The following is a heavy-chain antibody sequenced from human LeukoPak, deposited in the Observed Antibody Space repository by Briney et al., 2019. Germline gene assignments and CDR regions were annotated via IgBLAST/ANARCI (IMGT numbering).Heavy chain of an antibody. CDR1: GYTFTSYD. D-gene: IGHD3-16*02. Sequence: ASVKVSCKASGYTFTSYDINWVRQATGQGLEWMGWMNPNSGNTGYAQKFQGRVTITRNTSISTAYMELSSLRSEDTAMYYCARSYYDYVWGSYPREHYFDYWGQGTLVTVSS. CDR3: ARSYYDYVWGSYPREHYFDY. V-gene: IGHV1-8*03. CDR2: MNPNSGNT. J-gene: IGHJ4*02.